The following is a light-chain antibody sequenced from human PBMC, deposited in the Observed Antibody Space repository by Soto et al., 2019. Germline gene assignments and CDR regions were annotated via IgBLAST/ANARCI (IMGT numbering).Light chain of an antibody. CDR3: SSYTTSSTLV. V-gene: IGLV2-14*01. Sequence: QSALTQPASVSGSPGQSITISCTGTSSDIGGSDFVSWYQQHPGKAPKLVMSEVNNRPSGVSSRFSGSKSGNTASLTISGLQAEDEADYHCSSYTTSSTLVFGGGTKVTVL. CDR1: SSDIGGSDF. CDR2: EVN. J-gene: IGLJ3*02.